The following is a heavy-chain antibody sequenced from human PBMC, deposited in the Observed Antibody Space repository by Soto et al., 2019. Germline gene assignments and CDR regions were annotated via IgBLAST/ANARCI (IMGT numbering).Heavy chain of an antibody. J-gene: IGHJ4*02. Sequence: GVCLRISCSSAGFTFSSYGMHGLRKAPGKGREWVAVIWYDGSNKYYADSVKGRFTISRDNSKNTLYLQMNSLRAEDTAVYYCARDKLTGSAYFDYWGKGTRVTVSS. CDR3: ARDKLTGSAYFDY. V-gene: IGHV3-33*01. D-gene: IGHD7-27*01. CDR1: GFTFSSYG. CDR2: IWYDGSNK.